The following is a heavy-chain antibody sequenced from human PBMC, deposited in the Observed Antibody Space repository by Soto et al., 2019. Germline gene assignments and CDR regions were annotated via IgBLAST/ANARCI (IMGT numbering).Heavy chain of an antibody. J-gene: IGHJ6*02. V-gene: IGHV4-34*01. CDR1: GGSFSGYY. D-gene: IGHD3-3*01. Sequence: QVQLQQWGAGLLKPSETRSLTCAVYGGSFSGYYWSWIRQPPGKGLEWIGEIDHSGSTNYNPSLKSRVTISVDTSKNQFSLKLSSVTAANTAVYYSARVRRGGFGVVNTSNYYYYGMDVWGHGTTVTVSS. CDR2: IDHSGST. CDR3: ARVRRGGFGVVNTSNYYYYGMDV.